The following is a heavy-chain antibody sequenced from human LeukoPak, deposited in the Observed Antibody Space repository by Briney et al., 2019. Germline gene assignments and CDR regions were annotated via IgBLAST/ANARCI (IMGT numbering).Heavy chain of an antibody. D-gene: IGHD3-10*01. V-gene: IGHV3-74*01. CDR3: AREAMVRGVISGYYFDY. J-gene: IGHJ4*02. Sequence: TGGSLRLSCAASGFTFSSYWMHWVRQAPGKGLVWVSRINSDGSSISYADSVKGRFTISRDNAKNTLYLQMNSLRAEDTAVYYCAREAMVRGVISGYYFDYWGQGTLVTVSS. CDR1: GFTFSSYW. CDR2: INSDGSSI.